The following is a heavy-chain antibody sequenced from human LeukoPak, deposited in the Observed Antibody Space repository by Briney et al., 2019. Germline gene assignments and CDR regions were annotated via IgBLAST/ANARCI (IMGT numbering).Heavy chain of an antibody. CDR2: IRQDGIEK. CDR3: ARDLTTVNPFDAFDI. Sequence: GGSLRLSCAASGFTFSSYWMSWVRQAPGKGLEWVANIRQDGIEKYYGDSLKGRFTISRDNAKNSLFLQMNSLRAGDTAVYYRARDLTTVNPFDAFDIWGQGTVVTVSS. V-gene: IGHV3-7*01. D-gene: IGHD4-17*01. CDR1: GFTFSSYW. J-gene: IGHJ3*02.